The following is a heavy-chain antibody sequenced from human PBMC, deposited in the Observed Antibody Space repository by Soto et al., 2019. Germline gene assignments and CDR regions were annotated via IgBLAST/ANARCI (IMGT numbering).Heavy chain of an antibody. Sequence: QVQLQESGPGLVKPSQTLSLTCTVSGGSISSGDYYWSWIRQPPGKGLEWIGYIFYSGSTYYNPCLKSRVTISVDTYKNQFSLQLSSVTAADTAVYYCPRVKARGRRHDYWGQGTLVTVSS. CDR2: IFYSGST. CDR3: PRVKARGRRHDY. D-gene: IGHD2-15*01. CDR1: GGSISSGDYY. V-gene: IGHV4-30-4*01. J-gene: IGHJ4*02.